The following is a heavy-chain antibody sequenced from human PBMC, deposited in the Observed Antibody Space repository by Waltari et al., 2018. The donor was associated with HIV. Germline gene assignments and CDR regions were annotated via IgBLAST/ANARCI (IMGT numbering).Heavy chain of an antibody. Sequence: QVQLQQWGAGLLQPSETLSLTCAVYGGSFSGYYWSWIRQPPGKGLEWFGELNHSGSTNHTPSLKSRVTISVDTAKNQFSLKLSSVTAADTAVYYCARGAMGDSSGYYYYYWGQGTLVTVSS. D-gene: IGHD3-22*01. CDR2: LNHSGST. J-gene: IGHJ4*02. V-gene: IGHV4-34*01. CDR3: ARGAMGDSSGYYYYY. CDR1: GGSFSGYY.